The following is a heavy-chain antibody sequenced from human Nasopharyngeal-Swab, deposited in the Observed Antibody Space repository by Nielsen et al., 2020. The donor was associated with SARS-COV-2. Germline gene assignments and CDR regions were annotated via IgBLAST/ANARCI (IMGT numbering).Heavy chain of an antibody. V-gene: IGHV3-73*01. J-gene: IGHJ4*02. CDR3: TTDFYFDY. CDR2: IGDKDHNYAT. CDR1: GFTFNNYN. Sequence: GGSLRLSCAASGFTFNNYNFNWVRQASGKGLEWVGRIGDKDHNYATTYGASVQGRFTISRDDSKNMAFLQMDSLKTEDTALYYCTTDFYFDYWGQGTLVTVSS.